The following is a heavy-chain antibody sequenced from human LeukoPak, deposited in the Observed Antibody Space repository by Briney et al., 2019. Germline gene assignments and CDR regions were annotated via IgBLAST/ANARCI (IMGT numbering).Heavy chain of an antibody. D-gene: IGHD3-16*01. CDR1: GFTFNSYW. V-gene: IGHV3-74*01. Sequence: PGGSLRLSCAASGFTFNSYWMHWVRQAPGKGLVWVSRIKSDGSSTSYADSVKGRFTISRDNAKNTLYLQMNSLRAEDTAVYYCARVGAATYAFDIWGQGTMVTVSS. J-gene: IGHJ3*02. CDR2: IKSDGSST. CDR3: ARVGAATYAFDI.